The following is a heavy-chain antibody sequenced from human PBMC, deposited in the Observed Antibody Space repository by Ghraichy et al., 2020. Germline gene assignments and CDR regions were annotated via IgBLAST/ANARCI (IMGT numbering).Heavy chain of an antibody. CDR2: ISWNSGSI. D-gene: IGHD4-23*01. CDR1: GFTFDDYA. J-gene: IGHJ3*02. Sequence: GGSLRLSCAASGFTFDDYAMHWVRQAPGKGLEWVSGISWNSGSIGYADSVKGRFTISRDNAKNSLYLQMNSLRAEDTALYYCAKDSFDYGGNRHAFDIWGQGTMVTVSS. V-gene: IGHV3-9*01. CDR3: AKDSFDYGGNRHAFDI.